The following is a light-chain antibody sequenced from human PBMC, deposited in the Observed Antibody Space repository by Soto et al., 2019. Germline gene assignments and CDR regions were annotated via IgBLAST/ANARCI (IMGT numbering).Light chain of an antibody. J-gene: IGLJ1*01. CDR2: DVT. CDR1: SSDVGKYDY. Sequence: QSSLTQPPSASGSPGQSVTISCTGTSSDVGKYDYVSWYQHHPGKAPKLVIYDVTKRPSGVPDRFSGSKSGNTASLSVSGLQPEDEADYYCSAYAGNCNFVFGTGTKLTVL. V-gene: IGLV2-8*01. CDR3: SAYAGNCNFV.